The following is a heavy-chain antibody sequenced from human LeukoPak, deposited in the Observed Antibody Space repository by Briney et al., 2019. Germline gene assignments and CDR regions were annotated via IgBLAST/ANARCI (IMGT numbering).Heavy chain of an antibody. Sequence: PGGSLRLSCAASGFTFDDYAMHWVRQAPGKGLEWVSGISWNSGSIGYADSVKGRFTISRDNAKNSLYLQMNSLRAEDTAVYYCARTTTGIAYAWGQGTTVTVSS. CDR3: ARTTTGIAYA. V-gene: IGHV3-9*01. CDR2: ISWNSGSI. J-gene: IGHJ6*02. D-gene: IGHD6-13*01. CDR1: GFTFDDYA.